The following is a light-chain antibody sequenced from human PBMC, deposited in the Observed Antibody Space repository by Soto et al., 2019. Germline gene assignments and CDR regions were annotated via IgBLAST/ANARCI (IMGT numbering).Light chain of an antibody. CDR2: DVS. Sequence: QSALTQPASVSGSPGQSITISCTGTSSDVGGYNYVSWYQQDPGKAPKLMIYDVSNRPSGVSNRFSGSKSGNTASLTISGLQAEDEADYYCSSYTSSSPPFVFGTGTKVTVL. CDR3: SSYTSSSPPFV. CDR1: SSDVGGYNY. J-gene: IGLJ1*01. V-gene: IGLV2-14*01.